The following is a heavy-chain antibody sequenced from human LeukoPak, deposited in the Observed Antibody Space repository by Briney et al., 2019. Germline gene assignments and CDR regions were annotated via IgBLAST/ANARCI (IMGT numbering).Heavy chain of an antibody. CDR1: GFIFSSYG. V-gene: IGHV3-33*01. Sequence: HPGGSLRLSCAASGFIFSSYGMHWVRQAPGKGLEWVAVIWYDGSNKYYADSVKGRFTISRDNSKNTLYLQMNSLRAEDTAVYYCAREPRAFDIWGQGTMVTVSS. CDR2: IWYDGSNK. CDR3: AREPRAFDI. J-gene: IGHJ3*02.